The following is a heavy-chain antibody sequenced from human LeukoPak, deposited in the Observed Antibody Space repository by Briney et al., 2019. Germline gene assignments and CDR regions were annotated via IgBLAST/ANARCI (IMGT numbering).Heavy chain of an antibody. CDR2: IYHSGST. D-gene: IGHD5-18*01. J-gene: IGHJ2*01. V-gene: IGHV4-30-2*01. CDR1: GGSISSGGYS. CDR3: ARRRGYSYDNWYFDL. Sequence: SQTLSLTCAVSGGSISSGGYSWSWIRQPPGKGLEWIGYIYHSGSTYYNPSLKSRVTISVDTSKNQFSLKLSSVTAADTAVYYCARRRGYSYDNWYFDLWGRGTLVTVSS.